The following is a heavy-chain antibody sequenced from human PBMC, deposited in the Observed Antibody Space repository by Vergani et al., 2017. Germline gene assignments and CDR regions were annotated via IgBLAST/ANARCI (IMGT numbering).Heavy chain of an antibody. D-gene: IGHD3-10*01. CDR2: IYYSGST. Sequence: QVQLQQWGAGLLKPSETLSLTCAVYGGSFSGYYWSWIRQHPGKGLEWIGYIYYSGSTYYNPSLKSRVTISVDTSKNQFSLKLSSVTAADTAVYYCASGRVRGVIGFDYWGQGTLVTVSS. CDR3: ASGRVRGVIGFDY. V-gene: IGHV4-34*01. CDR1: GGSFSGYY. J-gene: IGHJ4*02.